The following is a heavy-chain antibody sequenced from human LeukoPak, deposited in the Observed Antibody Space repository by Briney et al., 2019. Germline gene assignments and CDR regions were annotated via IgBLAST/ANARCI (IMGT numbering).Heavy chain of an antibody. CDR1: GFTFSSYA. Sequence: GGSLRLSCAASGFTFSSYAMSWVRQAPGKGLEWVSAISGSGGSTYYADSVKGRFTISRDNSKNTLYLQMNSLRAEDTAVYYCAKDHISPGAYCSSTSCYPRWGQGTLVAVSS. D-gene: IGHD2-2*01. CDR3: AKDHISPGAYCSSTSCYPR. J-gene: IGHJ4*02. CDR2: ISGSGGST. V-gene: IGHV3-23*01.